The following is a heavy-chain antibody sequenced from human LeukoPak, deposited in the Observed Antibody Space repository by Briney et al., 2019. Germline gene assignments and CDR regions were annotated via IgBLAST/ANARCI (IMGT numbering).Heavy chain of an antibody. CDR2: MNPNSGNT. CDR3: ARVSLYSYGLDY. CDR1: GYTFTSYD. D-gene: IGHD5-18*01. V-gene: IGHV1-8*01. J-gene: IGHJ4*02. Sequence: GASVKVSCKASGYTFTSYDINWVRQATGQGLEWMGWMNPNSGNTGYAQKFQGRVTMTRNTSISTAYMELSSLRSDDTAVYYCARVSLYSYGLDYWGQGTLVTVSS.